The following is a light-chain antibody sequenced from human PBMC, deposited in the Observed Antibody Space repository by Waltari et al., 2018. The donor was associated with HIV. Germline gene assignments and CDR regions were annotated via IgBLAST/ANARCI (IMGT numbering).Light chain of an antibody. CDR3: NARDSSGDV. CDR1: SLRSYY. J-gene: IGLJ1*01. V-gene: IGLV3-19*01. Sequence: SSELTQDPAVSVALGQTVRITCQGDSLRSYYASWYQRKPGQAHVLVIYGKNNRPSGIPDRFSGSSSGNTASLTITGAQAKDEADYYCNARDSSGDVFGTGTKVTVL. CDR2: GKN.